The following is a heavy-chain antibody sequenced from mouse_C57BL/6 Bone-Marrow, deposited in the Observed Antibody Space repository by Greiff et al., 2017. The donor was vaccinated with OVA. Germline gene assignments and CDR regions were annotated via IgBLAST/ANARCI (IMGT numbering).Heavy chain of an antibody. J-gene: IGHJ4*01. CDR2: ISSGGDYI. D-gene: IGHD2-1*01. V-gene: IGHV5-9-1*02. CDR1: GFTFSSYA. Sequence: VEESGEGLVKPGGSLKLSCAASGFTFSSYAMSWVRQTPEKRLEWVAYISSGGDYIYYADTVKGRFTISRDNARNTLYLQMSSLKSEDTAMYYCTRLLDAMDYWGQGTSVTVSS. CDR3: TRLLDAMDY.